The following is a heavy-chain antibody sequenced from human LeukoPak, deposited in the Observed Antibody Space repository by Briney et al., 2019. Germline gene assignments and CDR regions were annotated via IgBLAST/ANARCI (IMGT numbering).Heavy chain of an antibody. CDR1: GYSFTSYY. V-gene: IGHV1-2*02. Sequence: ASVKVSCKAAGYSFTSYYMHWVRQAPGQELEWVGWINTNTGDTDYAQTFQDRVTMTRDTSINTAHMELSSLTSDDTAVYYCVRGGLLGYYYHNMDVWGKGTTVTVSS. CDR2: INTNTGDT. D-gene: IGHD3-16*01. J-gene: IGHJ6*03. CDR3: VRGGLLGYYYHNMDV.